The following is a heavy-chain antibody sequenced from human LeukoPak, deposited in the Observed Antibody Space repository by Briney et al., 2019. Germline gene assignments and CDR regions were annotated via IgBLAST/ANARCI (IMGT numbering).Heavy chain of an antibody. V-gene: IGHV3-30*03. D-gene: IGHD3-22*01. Sequence: GRSLRLSCAASGFTFSSYGMHWVRQAPGKGLEWVAVISYDGSNKYYADSVKGRFTISRDNSKNTLYLQMNSLRAEDTAVYYCARVYDSSGYNIGDDAFDIWGQGTMVTVSS. J-gene: IGHJ3*02. CDR1: GFTFSSYG. CDR2: ISYDGSNK. CDR3: ARVYDSSGYNIGDDAFDI.